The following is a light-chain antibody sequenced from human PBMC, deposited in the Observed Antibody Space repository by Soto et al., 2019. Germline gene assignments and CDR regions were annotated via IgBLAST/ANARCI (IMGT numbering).Light chain of an antibody. J-gene: IGKJ2*01. V-gene: IGKV3-20*01. CDR2: GAS. CDR3: HQSYRTPMIT. CDR1: QSVSSSY. Sequence: EIVLTQSPGTLSLSPGDRATLSCRASQSVSSSYLAWYQQKPGQAPRLLIYGASSRATGIPDRFSGSGSGTDFTLTISRLEPEDFAVYYCHQSYRTPMITFGQGTKLEIK.